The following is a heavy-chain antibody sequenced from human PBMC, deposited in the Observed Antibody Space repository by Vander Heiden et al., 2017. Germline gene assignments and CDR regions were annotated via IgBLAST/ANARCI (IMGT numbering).Heavy chain of an antibody. CDR2: IIPIFGTA. D-gene: IGHD2-2*02. Sequence: QVQLVQSGAEVKKPGSSVKVSCKASGGTFSSYAISWVRQAPGQGLEWMGGIIPIFGTANYAQKFQGRVTITADESTSTAYMELSSLRSEDTAVYYCATSHLPAAIGGGYYFDYWGQGTLVTVSS. CDR1: GGTFSSYA. V-gene: IGHV1-69*01. J-gene: IGHJ4*02. CDR3: ATSHLPAAIGGGYYFDY.